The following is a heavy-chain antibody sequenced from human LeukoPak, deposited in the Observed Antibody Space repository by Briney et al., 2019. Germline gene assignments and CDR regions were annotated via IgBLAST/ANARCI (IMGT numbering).Heavy chain of an antibody. V-gene: IGHV4-59*01. CDR2: IYYSGSP. CDR3: ARVSAGATGPRWYFDL. CDR1: GGSISSYY. Sequence: PSETLSLTRTVSGGSISSYYGSCTRQPPGKGLEWIGYIYYSGSPNYNPSLKNRVTIHVDTSKHQYSLNLSSVTHADTAVYYCARVSAGATGPRWYFDLWRRGTLVSVSP. D-gene: IGHD1-26*01. J-gene: IGHJ2*01.